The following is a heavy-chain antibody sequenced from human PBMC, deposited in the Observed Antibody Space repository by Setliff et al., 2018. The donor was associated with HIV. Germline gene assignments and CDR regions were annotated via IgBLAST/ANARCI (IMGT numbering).Heavy chain of an antibody. Sequence: GASVKVSCKASGYNFTSHDINWVRQAPGQGLEWMGWMNPNSGNTGYAQKFQGRVTMSEDTSTDTAYMELTSLRSEDTAVYYCATRAYDSSGYLRSRVSGAAFDIWGQGTMVTVSS. CDR2: MNPNSGNT. J-gene: IGHJ3*02. V-gene: IGHV1-8*01. CDR1: GYNFTSHD. D-gene: IGHD3-22*01. CDR3: ATRAYDSSGYLRSRVSGAAFDI.